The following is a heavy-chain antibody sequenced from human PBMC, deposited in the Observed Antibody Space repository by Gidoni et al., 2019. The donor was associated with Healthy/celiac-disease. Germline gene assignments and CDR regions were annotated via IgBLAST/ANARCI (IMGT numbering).Heavy chain of an antibody. Sequence: EVQLLESGGGLVQPGGSLRLSCAASGFTFSSYSMSWVRQAPGKGLEWVSGISGSGGSSYYADSVKGRFTISRDNSKNTLYLQMNSLRAEDTAVYYCAKGVGYSYAFGAYYFDCWGQGTLVTVSS. J-gene: IGHJ4*02. CDR3: AKGVGYSYAFGAYYFDC. D-gene: IGHD5-18*01. V-gene: IGHV3-23*01. CDR2: ISGSGGSS. CDR1: GFTFSSYS.